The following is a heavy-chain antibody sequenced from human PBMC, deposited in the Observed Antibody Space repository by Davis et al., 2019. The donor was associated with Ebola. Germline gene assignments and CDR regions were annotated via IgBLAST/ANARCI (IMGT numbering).Heavy chain of an antibody. CDR1: GFTFSSYA. CDR2: ISGSGGST. D-gene: IGHD2/OR15-2a*01. CDR3: AKWPTVEYTTALGYYYYDVDV. V-gene: IGHV3-23*01. Sequence: PGGSLRLSCAASGFTFSSYAMSWVRQAPGKGLEWVSAISGSGGSTYYADSVKGRFTISRDTSKNIVSLQMDSMRADDTAVYYCAKWPTVEYTTALGYYYYDVDVWGQGTAVTVSS. J-gene: IGHJ6*02.